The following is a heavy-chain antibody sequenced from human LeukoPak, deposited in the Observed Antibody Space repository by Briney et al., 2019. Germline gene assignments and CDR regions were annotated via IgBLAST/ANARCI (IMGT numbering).Heavy chain of an antibody. J-gene: IGHJ4*02. D-gene: IGHD6-13*01. CDR2: MRVDGSDI. CDR3: ARAAAGLFNYYFDY. CDR1: GFTFTNDF. Sequence: GGSLRLSCAASGFTFTNDFMTWVRQAPGKGLEWVANMRVDGSDIHYADSAKGRFTISRDNAKNSLYLQMNSLRAEDTAVYYCARAAAGLFNYYFDYWGQGTLVTVSS. V-gene: IGHV3-7*03.